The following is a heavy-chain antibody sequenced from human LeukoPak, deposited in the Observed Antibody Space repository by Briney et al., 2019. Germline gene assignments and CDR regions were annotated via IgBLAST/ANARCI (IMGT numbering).Heavy chain of an antibody. CDR3: ARVVGSGWPYYFDY. D-gene: IGHD6-19*01. Sequence: GGSLRLSCAASGSTFSSNAMSWVRQAPGKGLEWVSGISGSGDRTHYADSVKGRFTISRDNTKSTLYLQMNSLRAEDTAIYYCARVVGSGWPYYFDYWGQGTLVTVSS. J-gene: IGHJ4*02. CDR2: ISGSGDRT. V-gene: IGHV3-23*01. CDR1: GSTFSSNA.